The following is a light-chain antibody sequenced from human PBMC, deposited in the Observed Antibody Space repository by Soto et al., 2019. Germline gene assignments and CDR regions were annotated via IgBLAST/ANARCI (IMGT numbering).Light chain of an antibody. CDR3: QQDSSWPLT. CDR2: GAS. CDR1: QSIRSS. J-gene: IGKJ4*01. V-gene: IGKV3-15*01. Sequence: TQSPGALSLSTGEGATLSCRASQSIRSSLAWYQQKPGQAPRLLIYGASIRATGVPATFSGSGSGTEFTLSISSLQSEHLGVYYCQQDSSWPLTFGGGTKVDIK.